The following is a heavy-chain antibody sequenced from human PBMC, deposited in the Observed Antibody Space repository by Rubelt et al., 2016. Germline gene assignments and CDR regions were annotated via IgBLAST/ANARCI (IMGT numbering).Heavy chain of an antibody. Sequence: GRSLRLSCAASGFTFSNYGMHWVRQAPGKGLEWVAVIWYDGSNKFYAESVKGRFTISRDNSKNTLYLEMNSLKTEDTAVYYCTTVTDDYGSYYWGQGTQVTVSS. V-gene: IGHV3-33*08. D-gene: IGHD4-17*01. CDR2: IWYDGSNK. CDR3: TTVTDDYGSYY. CDR1: GFTFSNYG. J-gene: IGHJ4*02.